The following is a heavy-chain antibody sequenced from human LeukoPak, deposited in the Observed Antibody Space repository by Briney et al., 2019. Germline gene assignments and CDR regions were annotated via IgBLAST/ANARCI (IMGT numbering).Heavy chain of an antibody. CDR1: GYTFSIYF. V-gene: IGHV1-2*02. CDR2: INPDTGGT. J-gene: IGHJ4*02. D-gene: IGHD7-27*01. Sequence: GASVKVSCKASGYTFSIYFMHWMRQAPGQRLEWMGWINPDTGGTSFAQNFQGRVTMTRDTSVSTAYMELSSLRSDDTAVYYCARGPSTGDSDFWGQGTLVTVSS. CDR3: ARGPSTGDSDF.